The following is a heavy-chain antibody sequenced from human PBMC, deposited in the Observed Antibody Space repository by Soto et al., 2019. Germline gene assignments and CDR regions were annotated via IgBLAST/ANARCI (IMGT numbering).Heavy chain of an antibody. D-gene: IGHD3-9*01. V-gene: IGHV1-69*13. CDR2: VIPIFGTA. J-gene: IGHJ4*02. Sequence: GASVKVSCKARGGAFSSYAISWVRQAPGQGLEWMGGVIPIFGTANYAQKFQGRVTITADESTSTAYMELSSLRSEDTAVYYCARVPKTPQDILTGYYYFDYWGQGTLVTVSS. CDR3: ARVPKTPQDILTGYYYFDY. CDR1: GGAFSSYA.